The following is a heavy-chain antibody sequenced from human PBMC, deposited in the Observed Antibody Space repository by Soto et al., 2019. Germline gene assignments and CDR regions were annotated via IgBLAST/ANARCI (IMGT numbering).Heavy chain of an antibody. J-gene: IGHJ4*02. CDR2: ISSDVSST. CDR3: VSWGEVTGLQY. V-gene: IGHV3-74*02. D-gene: IGHD3-9*01. CDR1: GFTFSSYW. Sequence: EVQLVESGGGSVQPGGSLRLSCEASGFTFSSYWMHWVRQSPGKGLVWVSRISSDVSSTSYGDSVKGRFSVSRYHSKHTLYLQMRSQRAEDTAIYYCVSWGEVTGLQYWGQGNLVSVSS.